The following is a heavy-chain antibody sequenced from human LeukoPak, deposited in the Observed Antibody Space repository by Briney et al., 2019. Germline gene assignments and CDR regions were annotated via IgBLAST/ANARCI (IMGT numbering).Heavy chain of an antibody. D-gene: IGHD1-26*01. CDR1: GGSFSGYY. J-gene: IGHJ4*02. CDR2: INHSGST. Sequence: SETLSLTCAVYGGSFSGYYWSWIRQPPGKGLEWIGEINHSGSTNYNPSLKSRVTISVDTSKNQFSLKLSSVTAADTAVYYCARGGVGARFDYWGQGTLVTVSS. V-gene: IGHV4-34*01. CDR3: ARGGVGARFDY.